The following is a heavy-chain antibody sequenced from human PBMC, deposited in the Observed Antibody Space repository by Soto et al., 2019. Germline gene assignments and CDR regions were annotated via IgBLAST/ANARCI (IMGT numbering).Heavy chain of an antibody. CDR1: GFSFSSYA. J-gene: IGHJ4*02. Sequence: EVQLLESGGGLVQPGGSLRLSCAASGFSFSSYAMTWVRQAPGTGLEWVSAISGSGDSTHDADSVKGRLTISRDNSKNTLSLQMNSLRAEDTAVYYCAKSASDLSSGVDYWGQGTLVTVSS. D-gene: IGHD3-3*01. V-gene: IGHV3-23*01. CDR2: ISGSGDST. CDR3: AKSASDLSSGVDY.